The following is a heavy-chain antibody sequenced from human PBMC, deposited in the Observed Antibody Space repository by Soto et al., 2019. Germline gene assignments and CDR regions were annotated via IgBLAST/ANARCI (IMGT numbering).Heavy chain of an antibody. CDR3: ARGWGDASAHYRYTDY. CDR1: GVNFGTYS. J-gene: IGHJ4*02. Sequence: GGSLRLPCAASGVNFGTYSMNWVRQAPEKGLEWVSSISSGGTYIYYADSVRGRLTISRDNAKNSLYLQMNSLRAEDTAVFYCARGWGDASAHYRYTDYWGRGTLVTVSS. CDR2: ISSGGTYI. V-gene: IGHV3-21*01. D-gene: IGHD3-22*01.